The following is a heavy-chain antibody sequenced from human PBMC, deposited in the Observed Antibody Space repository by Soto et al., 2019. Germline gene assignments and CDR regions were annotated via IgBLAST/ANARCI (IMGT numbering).Heavy chain of an antibody. V-gene: IGHV3-7*01. CDR3: ARDVNYGVYYCYYGMDV. Sequence: GGSLRLSCAASGFTFSSYWMSWVRQAPGKGLEWVANIKQDGSEKYYVDSVKGRFTISRDNAKNSLYLQMNSLRAEDTSVYYCARDVNYGVYYCYYGMDVWGQGTTVTVSS. J-gene: IGHJ6*02. CDR2: IKQDGSEK. CDR1: GFTFSSYW. D-gene: IGHD4-17*01.